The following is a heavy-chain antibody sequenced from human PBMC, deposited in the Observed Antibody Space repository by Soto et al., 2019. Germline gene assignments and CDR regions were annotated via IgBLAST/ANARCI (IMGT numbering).Heavy chain of an antibody. CDR1: GDSISSGNKY. V-gene: IGHV4-30-4*01. CDR2: IYSSGST. D-gene: IGHD3-16*01. Sequence: PSETLSLTGTVSGDSISSGNKYWSWIRQPPGKGLEWIGYIYSSGSTYYNPSLKSRLSISLHTSDNQFSLKFDSVTDADSAVYYCARVPSPFDYYYAMDVWGHGTTVIVSS. J-gene: IGHJ6*02. CDR3: ARVPSPFDYYYAMDV.